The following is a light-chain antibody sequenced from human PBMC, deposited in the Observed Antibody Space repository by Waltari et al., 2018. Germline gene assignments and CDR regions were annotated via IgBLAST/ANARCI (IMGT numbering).Light chain of an antibody. Sequence: QSVLTQPPSVSAAPGQKVTISCSGSTSNIGNNYVSWYQQLPGAAPKVFISETVKRPSGIPDRCPASKSGTSASLGITGLQTGDEAAYYCGTWDNNLSAWVFGGGTKLTVL. V-gene: IGLV1-51*02. CDR2: ETV. CDR3: GTWDNNLSAWV. CDR1: TSNIGNNY. J-gene: IGLJ2*01.